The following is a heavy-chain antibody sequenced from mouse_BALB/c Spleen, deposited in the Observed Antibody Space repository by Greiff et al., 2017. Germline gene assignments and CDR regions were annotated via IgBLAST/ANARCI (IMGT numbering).Heavy chain of an antibody. V-gene: IGHV1-7*01. D-gene: IGHD2-14*01. CDR2: INPSTGYT. Sequence: QVQLQQSGAELAKPGASVKMSCKASGYTFTSYWMHWVKQRPGQGLEWIGYINPSTGYTEYNQKFKDKATLTADKSSSTAYMQLSSLTSEDSAVYYCARSGRYDGFAYWGQGTLVTVSA. J-gene: IGHJ3*01. CDR3: ARSGRYDGFAY. CDR1: GYTFTSYW.